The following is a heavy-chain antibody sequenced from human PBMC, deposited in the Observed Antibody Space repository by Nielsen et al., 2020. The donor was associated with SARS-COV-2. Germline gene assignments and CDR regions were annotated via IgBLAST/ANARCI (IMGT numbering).Heavy chain of an antibody. V-gene: IGHV3-30*04. Sequence: GESLKISCAASGFTFSSYAVHWVRQAPGKGLEWVAVISYDGSNKYYADSVKGRFTISRDNSKNTLYLQMNSLRAEDTAVYYCARERGSSGMDYWGQGTLVTVSS. CDR1: GFTFSSYA. D-gene: IGHD6-19*01. CDR2: ISYDGSNK. J-gene: IGHJ4*02. CDR3: ARERGSSGMDY.